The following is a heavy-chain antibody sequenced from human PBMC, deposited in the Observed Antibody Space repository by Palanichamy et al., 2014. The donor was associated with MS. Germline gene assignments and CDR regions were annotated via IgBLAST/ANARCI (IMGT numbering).Heavy chain of an antibody. V-gene: IGHV4-39*01. CDR2: IYYSGST. Sequence: QLQLQESGPGLVKPSETLSLTCTVSGGSISSSSYYWGWIRQPPGKGLEWIGSIYYSGSTYYNPSLKSRVTISVDTSKNQFSLKLSSVTAADTAVYYCARLLTTGTTRDWFDPWGQGTLVTVSS. J-gene: IGHJ5*02. D-gene: IGHD1-1*01. CDR3: ARLLTTGTTRDWFDP. CDR1: GGSISSSSYY.